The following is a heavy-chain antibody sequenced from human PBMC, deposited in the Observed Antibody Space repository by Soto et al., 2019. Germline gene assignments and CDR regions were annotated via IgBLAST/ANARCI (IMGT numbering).Heavy chain of an antibody. D-gene: IGHD5-12*01. CDR2: IYYSGST. Sequence: SETLSLTCTVSGGSISSSSYYWGWIRQPPGKGLEWIGSIYYSGSTYYNPSLKSRVTISVDTSKNQFSLKLSSVTAADTAVYYCARHPNSCYDVRKFDYWGQGTLVTVSS. CDR1: GGSISSSSYY. J-gene: IGHJ4*02. CDR3: ARHPNSCYDVRKFDY. V-gene: IGHV4-39*01.